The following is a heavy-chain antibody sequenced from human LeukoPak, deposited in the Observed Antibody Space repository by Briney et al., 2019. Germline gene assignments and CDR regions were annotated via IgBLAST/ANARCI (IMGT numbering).Heavy chain of an antibody. CDR3: ARQALDYVWGSYRNWYFDL. CDR1: GFTFSSYS. J-gene: IGHJ2*01. D-gene: IGHD3-16*02. V-gene: IGHV3-48*04. Sequence: GGSLRLSCAASGFTFSSYSMNWVRQAPGKGLEWVSYISSSSSTIYYADSVKGRFTISRDNAKNSLYLQMNSLRAEDTAVYYCARQALDYVWGSYRNWYFDLWGRGTLVTVSS. CDR2: ISSSSSTI.